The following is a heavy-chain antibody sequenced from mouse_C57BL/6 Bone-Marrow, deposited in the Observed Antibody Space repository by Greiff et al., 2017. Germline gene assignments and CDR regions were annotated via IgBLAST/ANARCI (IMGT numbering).Heavy chain of an antibody. CDR3: ARDDYERDAMDY. D-gene: IGHD2-4*01. CDR1: GYTFTSYW. J-gene: IGHJ4*01. CDR2: INPSNGGT. Sequence: QVQLQQSGTELVKPGASVKLSCKASGYTFTSYWMHWVKQRPGQGLEWIGNINPSNGGTNYNEKFKSKATLTVDKSSSTAYMQLSSLTSEDSAVYYCARDDYERDAMDYWGQGTSVTVSS. V-gene: IGHV1-53*01.